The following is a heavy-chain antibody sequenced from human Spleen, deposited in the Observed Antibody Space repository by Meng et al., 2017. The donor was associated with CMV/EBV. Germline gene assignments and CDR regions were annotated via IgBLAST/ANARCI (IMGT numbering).Heavy chain of an antibody. Sequence: GGSLRLSCAASGSNFSGSAMHWVRQASGKGLEWVANIKQDENERYYVDSVKGRFTISRDNAKNSLYLQMNSLRAEDTAVYYCARGGGSIYYYYGMDVWGQGTTVTVSS. CDR3: ARGGGSIYYYYGMDV. J-gene: IGHJ6*02. V-gene: IGHV3-7*01. D-gene: IGHD4-11*01. CDR1: GSNFSGSA. CDR2: IKQDENER.